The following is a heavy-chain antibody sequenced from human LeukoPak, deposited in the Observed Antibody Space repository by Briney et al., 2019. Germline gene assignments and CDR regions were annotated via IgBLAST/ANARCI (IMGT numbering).Heavy chain of an antibody. J-gene: IGHJ6*02. CDR2: IIPILGIA. D-gene: IGHD4-17*01. CDR3: ARGSYTVTTHGYYYGMDV. Sequence: SVKVSCKASGGTFSSYAISWVRQAPGQGLEWMGRIIPILGIANYAQKFQGRVTITADKSTSTAYMELSSLRSEDTAVYYRARGSYTVTTHGYYYGMDVWGQGTTVTVSS. CDR1: GGTFSSYA. V-gene: IGHV1-69*04.